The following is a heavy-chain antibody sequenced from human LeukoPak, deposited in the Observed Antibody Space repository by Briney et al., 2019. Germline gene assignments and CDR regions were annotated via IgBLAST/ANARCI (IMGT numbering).Heavy chain of an antibody. CDR1: GFTFNDYY. Sequence: GGSLRLSCAASGFTFNDYYMSWIRQAPGKGLEWLSYINIGGTNTHYADSVKGRFTISRDNSKNTLYLQMNSLRAEDTAVYYCAKGGNMGAFDIWGQGTMVTVSS. V-gene: IGHV3-11*05. D-gene: IGHD3-16*01. CDR2: INIGGTNT. CDR3: AKGGNMGAFDI. J-gene: IGHJ3*02.